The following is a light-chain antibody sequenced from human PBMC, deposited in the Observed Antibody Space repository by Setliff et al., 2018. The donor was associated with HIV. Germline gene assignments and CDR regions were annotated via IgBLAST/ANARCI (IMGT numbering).Light chain of an antibody. CDR2: WAS. V-gene: IGKV4-1*01. CDR3: QQYYSTLIT. Sequence: DIVMTQSPDSLTVSLGERATINCKSSQSVLYSSNNKNYLAWYQQKPGQPPKLLIYWASIREFGVPDRFSGSGSGTDFTLTISSLQAEDVAVYYCQQYYSTLITFGQGTRL. CDR1: QSVLYSSNNKNY. J-gene: IGKJ5*01.